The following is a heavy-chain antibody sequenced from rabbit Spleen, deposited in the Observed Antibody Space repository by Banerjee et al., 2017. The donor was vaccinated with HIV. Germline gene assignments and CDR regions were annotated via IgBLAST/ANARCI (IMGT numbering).Heavy chain of an antibody. CDR3: GRAGEGGYGYLDL. CDR2: IAGSSSGFT. J-gene: IGHJ4*01. D-gene: IGHD2-1*01. CDR1: GFSFSSSDD. V-gene: IGHV1S40*01. Sequence: QSLEESGGGLVQPEGSLTLTCKASGFSFSSSDDICWVRQAPGKGLEWTSCIAGSSSGFTYSATWATGQFTISKTSSTTVTLEMTSLTVADTATFFCGRAGEGGYGYLDLWGPGTLVTVS.